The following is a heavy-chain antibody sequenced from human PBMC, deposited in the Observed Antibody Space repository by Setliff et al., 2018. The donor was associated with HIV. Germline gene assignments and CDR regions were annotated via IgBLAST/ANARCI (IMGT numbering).Heavy chain of an antibody. D-gene: IGHD2-15*01. V-gene: IGHV3-30*07. CDR1: GFTFSSYA. J-gene: IGHJ4*02. CDR3: AKGTLEHCNGATCYPLDY. CDR2: ISYDGSNK. Sequence: PGGSLRLSCAASGFTFSSYAMHWVRQAPGKGLEWVAVISYDGSNKYYADSVKGRFTISRDNSDNTLYLQMNSLSAEDTATYYCAKGTLEHCNGATCYPLDYWGQGTLVTVSS.